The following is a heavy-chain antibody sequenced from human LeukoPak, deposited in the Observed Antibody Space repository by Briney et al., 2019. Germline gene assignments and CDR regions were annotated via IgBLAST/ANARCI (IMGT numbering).Heavy chain of an antibody. CDR2: IDSSGNT. CDR3: ARVRGMYINDAFYI. V-gene: IGHV4-4*07. Sequence: TSETLSLTCTVSGGSTSSYYWSWIRQPAGEGLEYIGRIDSSGNTNYNPSLKSRVTMSVDTSKNQFSLKLSSVTAADTAVYYCARVRGMYINDAFYILGPGTMVAVSS. D-gene: IGHD3-16*01. CDR1: GGSTSSYY. J-gene: IGHJ3*02.